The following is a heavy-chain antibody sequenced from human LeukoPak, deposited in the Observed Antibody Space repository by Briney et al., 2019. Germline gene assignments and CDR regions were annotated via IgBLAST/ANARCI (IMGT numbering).Heavy chain of an antibody. CDR1: GFTFSSYS. J-gene: IGHJ2*01. CDR2: ISSSSSYI. D-gene: IGHD2-15*01. V-gene: IGHV3-21*01. CDR3: ARDGLAAATLHWCFDL. Sequence: PGESLRLSCAASGFTFSSYSMNWVRQAPGKGLEWVSSISSSSSYIYYADSVKGRFTISRDNARNSLYLQMNSLRAEDTAVYYCARDGLAAATLHWCFDLWGRGTLVTVSS.